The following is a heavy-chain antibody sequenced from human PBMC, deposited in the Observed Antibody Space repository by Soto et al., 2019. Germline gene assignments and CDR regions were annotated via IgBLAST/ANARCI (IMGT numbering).Heavy chain of an antibody. V-gene: IGHV3-7*04. J-gene: IGHJ4*02. Sequence: HPGGSLRLSCATSGFTFSSYWMIWVRQAPGSVAMYVDSVKGRFTISRDNAKNTLYLHMNSLRAEDTAVYYCVRDMQLWRLDSWGQGTLVTVSS. CDR1: GFTFSSYW. D-gene: IGHD2-21*01. CDR3: VRDMQLWRLDS. CDR2: AM.